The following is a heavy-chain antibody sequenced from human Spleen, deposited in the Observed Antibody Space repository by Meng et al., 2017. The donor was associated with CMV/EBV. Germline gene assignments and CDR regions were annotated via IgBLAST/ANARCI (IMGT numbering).Heavy chain of an antibody. CDR2: ISSSSSYI. CDR3: ARDETSDIVVVVATGFDP. J-gene: IGHJ5*02. V-gene: IGHV3-21*01. CDR1: TFSSLS. Sequence: TFSSLSMNGIRQAPGGGLEWVSSISSSSSYIYYANSVEGRFTITRDNAKNSLYLQMNSLRAEDTAVYYCARDETSDIVVVVATGFDPWGQGTLVTVSS. D-gene: IGHD2-15*01.